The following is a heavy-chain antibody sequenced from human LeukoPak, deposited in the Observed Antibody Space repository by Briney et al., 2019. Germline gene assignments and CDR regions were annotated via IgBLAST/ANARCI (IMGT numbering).Heavy chain of an antibody. V-gene: IGHV3-30*04. CDR1: GFTFSSYA. Sequence: GGSLRLSCAASGFTFSSYAMHWVRQAPGKGLEWVAVISYDGSNKYYADSVKGRFTISRDNSKNTLYLQMNSLRAEDTAVYYCARESNIESYGSGTAGDYWGQGTLVTVSS. D-gene: IGHD3-10*01. CDR2: ISYDGSNK. CDR3: ARESNIESYGSGTAGDY. J-gene: IGHJ4*02.